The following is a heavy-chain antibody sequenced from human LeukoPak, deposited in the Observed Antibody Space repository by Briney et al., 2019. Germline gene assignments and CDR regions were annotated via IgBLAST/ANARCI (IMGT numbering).Heavy chain of an antibody. CDR1: GYTLTELS. V-gene: IGHV1-24*01. J-gene: IGHJ4*02. CDR2: FDPEDGET. D-gene: IGHD6-19*01. CDR3: AAPAVADRYYFDY. Sequence: ASVKVSCEVSGYTLTELSMHWVRQAPGKGLEWMGGFDPEDGETIYAQKFQGRVTMTEDTSTDTAYMDLSSLRSEDTAFYYCAAPAVADRYYFDYWGQGTLSPSPQ.